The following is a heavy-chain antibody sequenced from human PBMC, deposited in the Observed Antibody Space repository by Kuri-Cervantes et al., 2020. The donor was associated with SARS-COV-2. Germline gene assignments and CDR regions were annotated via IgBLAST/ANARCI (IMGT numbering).Heavy chain of an antibody. V-gene: IGHV4-34*01. Sequence: SQTLSLTCAVYGGSFSGYYRSWIRQPPGKGLEWIGEINHSGSTNYNPSLKSRVTISVDTSKNQFSLKLSSVTAADTAVYYCARVDSSGYIGFDYWGQGTLVTVSS. J-gene: IGHJ4*02. D-gene: IGHD3-22*01. CDR2: INHSGST. CDR3: ARVDSSGYIGFDY. CDR1: GGSFSGYY.